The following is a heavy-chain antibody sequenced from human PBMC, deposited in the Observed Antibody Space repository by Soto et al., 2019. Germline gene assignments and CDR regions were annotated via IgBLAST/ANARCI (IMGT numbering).Heavy chain of an antibody. Sequence: GGSLRLSCAASGFTFSSYAMSWVRQAPGKGLEWVSAIRGSGGSTYYADSVKGRFTISGDNSKNTLYLQMNSLRAEDTAVYYCASTSVLLWFGEPPALFDYWGQGTLVTVSS. V-gene: IGHV3-23*01. D-gene: IGHD3-10*01. CDR2: IRGSGGST. CDR3: ASTSVLLWFGEPPALFDY. CDR1: GFTFSSYA. J-gene: IGHJ4*02.